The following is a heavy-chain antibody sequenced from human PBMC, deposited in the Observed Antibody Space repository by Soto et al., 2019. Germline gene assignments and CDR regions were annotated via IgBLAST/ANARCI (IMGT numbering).Heavy chain of an antibody. CDR3: STRAYDINGYYGIEA. D-gene: IGHD3-22*01. J-gene: IGHJ1*01. Sequence: WIRQSPGKGLEWIVDINHSGRVNYSPSLKSRVTISLDTSKNQFSLRLSAVTAADTAMFYCSTRAYDINGYYGIEAWGPGTAVTVS. CDR2: INHSGRV. V-gene: IGHV4-34*01.